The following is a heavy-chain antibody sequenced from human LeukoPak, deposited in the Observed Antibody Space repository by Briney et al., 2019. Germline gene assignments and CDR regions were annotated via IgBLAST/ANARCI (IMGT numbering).Heavy chain of an antibody. J-gene: IGHJ4*02. CDR3: ARGSRRSIVVVTDFDY. Sequence: GGSLRPSCAASGFTFSSYSMNWVRQALGKGLEWLSSISSSSSYIYYADSVKGRFTISRDNAKNSLYLQMNSLRAEDTAVYYCARGSRRSIVVVTDFDYWGQGTLVTVSS. D-gene: IGHD3-22*01. CDR1: GFTFSSYS. V-gene: IGHV3-21*01. CDR2: ISSSSSYI.